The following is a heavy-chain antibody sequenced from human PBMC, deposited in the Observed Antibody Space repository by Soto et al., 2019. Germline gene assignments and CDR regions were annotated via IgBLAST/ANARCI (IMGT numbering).Heavy chain of an antibody. Sequence: SETLSLTCDVYGGSFSGYIWTWIRQTPGKGLQWIGQINHSGSANYNPSLKSRVTISVHTSNSQFSLKLSSVTAADTAVYYCARDRRGYCSGGSCYPPFGMDVWGQGTTVTVSS. D-gene: IGHD2-15*01. CDR3: ARDRRGYCSGGSCYPPFGMDV. CDR1: GGSFSGYI. V-gene: IGHV4-34*01. J-gene: IGHJ6*02. CDR2: INHSGSA.